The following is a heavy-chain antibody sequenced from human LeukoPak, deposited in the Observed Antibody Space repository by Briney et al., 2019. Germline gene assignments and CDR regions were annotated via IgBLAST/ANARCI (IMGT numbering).Heavy chain of an antibody. D-gene: IGHD3-9*01. CDR2: INPNSGGT. V-gene: IGHV1-2*04. Sequence: ASVKVSCKASGYTFTGYYMHWVRQAPGQGLEWMGWINPNSGGTNYAQKFQGWVTMTRDTSISTAYMELSRLRSDDTAVYYCAREGYDILTGYYTAPQRWGMDVWGQGTTVTVSS. CDR1: GYTFTGYY. CDR3: AREGYDILTGYYTAPQRWGMDV. J-gene: IGHJ6*02.